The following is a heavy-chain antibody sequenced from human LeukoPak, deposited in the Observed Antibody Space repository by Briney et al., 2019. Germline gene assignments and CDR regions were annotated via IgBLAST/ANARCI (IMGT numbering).Heavy chain of an antibody. V-gene: IGHV4-59*01. J-gene: IGHJ6*02. CDR1: GGSISSYY. CDR3: ARVPLVGYYGMDV. D-gene: IGHD3-3*02. Sequence: SETLSLTCTVSGGSISSYYWCWIRQPPGKGLAWVGNIYYSGSTNYNPYPKSRVTISVYTSKNQFSLKLSSVTAADTAVYYCARVPLVGYYGMDVWGQGTTVTVSS. CDR2: IYYSGST.